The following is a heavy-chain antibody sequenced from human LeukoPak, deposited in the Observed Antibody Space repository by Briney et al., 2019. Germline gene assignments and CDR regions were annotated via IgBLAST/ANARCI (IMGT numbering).Heavy chain of an antibody. V-gene: IGHV4-59*12. CDR2: IHNSGST. CDR3: ARRYYYYGMDV. CDR1: GGSISSNY. Sequence: SETLSLTCTVAGGSISSNYWSWIRQPPGKGLEWIGYIHNSGSTNYNPSLKSRVAISVDTSKNQFSLKLSSVTAADTAVYYCARRYYYYGMDVWGQGTTVTVSS. J-gene: IGHJ6*02.